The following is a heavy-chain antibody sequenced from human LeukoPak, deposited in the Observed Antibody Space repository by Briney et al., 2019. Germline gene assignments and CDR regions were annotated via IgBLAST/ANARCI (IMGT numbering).Heavy chain of an antibody. V-gene: IGHV4-34*01. CDR2: INHSGST. CDR3: AGVLVDLEVDY. CDR1: GGAFSGDY. Sequence: SQTLSLTCAVYGGAFSGDYWSWIRQPPGKGLEWSGEINHSGSTNYNPSLKSRVTISVDTSKNQFPLKLSSVAAADTAVYYCAGVLVDLEVDYWGQGTLVTVSS. D-gene: IGHD3-9*01. J-gene: IGHJ4*02.